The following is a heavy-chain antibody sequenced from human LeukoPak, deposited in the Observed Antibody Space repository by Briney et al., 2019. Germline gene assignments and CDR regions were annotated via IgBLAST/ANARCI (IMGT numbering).Heavy chain of an antibody. CDR3: PAEVGIRYFDWLLYPPFDY. D-gene: IGHD3-9*01. J-gene: IGHJ4*02. Sequence: ASVKVSCKFSLYTLTELSMHWLRPAPGKGLEWMGGFDPGDGETIYAQRFQGRVTMTEDTSTDTAYMELSSLRSEDTAVFFCPAEVGIRYFDWLLYPPFDYWGQGTLVTVSS. CDR1: LYTLTELS. CDR2: FDPGDGET. V-gene: IGHV1-24*01.